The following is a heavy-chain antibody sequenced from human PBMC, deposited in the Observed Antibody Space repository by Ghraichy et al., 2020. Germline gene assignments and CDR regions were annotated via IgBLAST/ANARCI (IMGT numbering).Heavy chain of an antibody. CDR3: ANDILTGYYQFDY. V-gene: IGHV3-30*02. Sequence: GGSLRLSCAASGFTFSSYGMHWVRQAPGKGLEWVAFIRYDGSNKYYADSVKGRFTISRDNSKNTLYLQMNSLRAEDTAVYYCANDILTGYYQFDYWGQGTLVTVSS. D-gene: IGHD3-9*01. J-gene: IGHJ4*02. CDR1: GFTFSSYG. CDR2: IRYDGSNK.